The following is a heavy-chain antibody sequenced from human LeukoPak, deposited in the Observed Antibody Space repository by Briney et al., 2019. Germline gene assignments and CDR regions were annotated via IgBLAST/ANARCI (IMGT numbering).Heavy chain of an antibody. D-gene: IGHD4-11*01. Sequence: GGSLRLSCAASGFTFSSYGMHWVRQAPGKGLEWVAFIRYDGSNKYYAGSAKGRFTISRDNSKNTLYLQMNSLRAEDTAVYYCAKGPCSNYPSLFDYWGQGTLVTVSS. CDR1: GFTFSSYG. CDR3: AKGPCSNYPSLFDY. CDR2: IRYDGSNK. V-gene: IGHV3-30*02. J-gene: IGHJ4*02.